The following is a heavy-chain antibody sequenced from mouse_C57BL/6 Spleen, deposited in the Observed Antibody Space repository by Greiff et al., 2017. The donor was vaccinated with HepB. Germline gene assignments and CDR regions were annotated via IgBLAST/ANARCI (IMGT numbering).Heavy chain of an antibody. CDR3: ATIAAVVAPGYFDY. CDR2: ISSGSSTI. Sequence: EVQLVESGGGLVKPGGSLKLSCAASGFTFSDYGMHWVRQAPEKGLEWVAYISSGSSTIYYADTVKGRFTMSRDNARNTLFLQMTSLRSEDTAMYYCATIAAVVAPGYFDYWGQGTTLTVSS. V-gene: IGHV5-17*01. CDR1: GFTFSDYG. D-gene: IGHD1-1*01. J-gene: IGHJ2*01.